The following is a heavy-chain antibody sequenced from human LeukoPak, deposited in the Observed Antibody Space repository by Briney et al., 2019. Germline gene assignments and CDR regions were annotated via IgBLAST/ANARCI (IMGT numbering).Heavy chain of an antibody. CDR3: ARDPIAAPGTAFDY. CDR1: GVSIDSSSW. J-gene: IGHJ4*02. V-gene: IGHV4-4*02. D-gene: IGHD6-13*01. Sequence: SETLSLTCAVSGVSIDSSSWWNWVRQPPGQGLEWIAEIYHNGNINYNPSLKSRVSLSVDKAKRQNSLKLASMTAADTAVYYCARDPIAAPGTAFDYWGQGILVTVSA. CDR2: IYHNGNI.